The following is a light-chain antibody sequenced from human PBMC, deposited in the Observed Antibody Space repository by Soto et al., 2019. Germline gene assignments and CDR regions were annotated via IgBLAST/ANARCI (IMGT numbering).Light chain of an antibody. Sequence: DVVLTQSSLSLPVSLGQPASISCRSSQSLMSSDGNTYLSWIQQRPGQSPRRLIYKVSNRDSGVPDRFSGSGSGTDFTLNINWVEAENVGVYYCMQATHWPGTFGKWTQVEIK. V-gene: IGKV2-30*01. CDR2: KVS. CDR1: QSLMSSDGNTY. CDR3: MQATHWPGT. J-gene: IGKJ1*01.